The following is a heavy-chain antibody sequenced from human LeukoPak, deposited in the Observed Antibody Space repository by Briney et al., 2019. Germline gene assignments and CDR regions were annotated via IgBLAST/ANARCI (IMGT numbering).Heavy chain of an antibody. Sequence: GGSLRLSCAASGFTFSNYAMSWVRQAPAKGLEWVSAIVGSGSSTYYADSVKGRFTISRDNSKNTLYLQLNRLRAEDTAVYYCAKWGDYDILTGYYDSDYWGQGTLVTVSS. D-gene: IGHD3-9*01. CDR1: GFTFSNYA. CDR3: AKWGDYDILTGYYDSDY. V-gene: IGHV3-23*01. J-gene: IGHJ4*02. CDR2: IVGSGSST.